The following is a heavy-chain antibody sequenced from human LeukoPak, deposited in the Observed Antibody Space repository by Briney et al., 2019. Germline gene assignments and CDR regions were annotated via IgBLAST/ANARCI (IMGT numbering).Heavy chain of an antibody. J-gene: IGHJ4*02. Sequence: PSETLSLTCAVYGGSFSGYYWSWIRQPPGKGLEWTGEINHSGSTNYNPSLKSRVTISVDTSKNQFSLKLSSVTAADTAVYYCARGRDYGDYSWFYWGQGTLVTVSS. CDR1: GGSFSGYY. V-gene: IGHV4-34*01. CDR3: ARGRDYGDYSWFY. CDR2: INHSGST. D-gene: IGHD4-17*01.